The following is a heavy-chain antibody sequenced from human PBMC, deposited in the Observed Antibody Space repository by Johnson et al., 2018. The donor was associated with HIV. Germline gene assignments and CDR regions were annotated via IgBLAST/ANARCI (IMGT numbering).Heavy chain of an antibody. J-gene: IGHJ3*02. Sequence: QVQLVESGGDLVKPGGSLRLSCAASGFTFSDYYMSWIRQAPGKGLEWVAFIRYDGSNKYYADSVKGRFTISRDNSKNTLYLQMNSLRAEDTAVYYCAGAFTIRDAFDIWGQGTMVTVSS. CDR2: IRYDGSNK. CDR1: GFTFSDYY. CDR3: AGAFTIRDAFDI. D-gene: IGHD3-10*01. V-gene: IGHV3-30*02.